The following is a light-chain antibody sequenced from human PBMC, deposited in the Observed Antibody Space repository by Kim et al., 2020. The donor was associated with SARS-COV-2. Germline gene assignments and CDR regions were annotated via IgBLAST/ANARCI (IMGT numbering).Light chain of an antibody. J-gene: IGLJ2*01. V-gene: IGLV3-21*04. CDR2: YDS. CDR3: EVWDSSNYVV. CDR1: NVGRKS. Sequence: VCPGKTAQIPGGAINVGRKSVHCCRQKTGQAPVVVIYYDSGRPSGVPQRFSGSNAGNTASLTISGVEAVDEVDYYCEVWDSSNYVVFGRGTQLTVL.